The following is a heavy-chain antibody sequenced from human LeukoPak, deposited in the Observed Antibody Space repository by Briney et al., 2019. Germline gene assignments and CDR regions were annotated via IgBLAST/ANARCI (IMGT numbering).Heavy chain of an antibody. CDR3: ARDGAPSDYYDSSGYYSP. Sequence: PGGSLRLSCAASGFTFSSYSMNWVRQAPGKGLEWVSSISSSSSYIYYADSVKGRFIISRDNAKNSLYLQMNSLRAEDTAVYYCARDGAPSDYYDSSGYYSPWGQGTLVTVSS. D-gene: IGHD3-22*01. J-gene: IGHJ5*02. CDR1: GFTFSSYS. V-gene: IGHV3-21*01. CDR2: ISSSSSYI.